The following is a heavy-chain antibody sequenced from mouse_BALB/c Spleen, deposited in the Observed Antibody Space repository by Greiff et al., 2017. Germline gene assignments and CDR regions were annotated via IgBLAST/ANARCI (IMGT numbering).Heavy chain of an antibody. D-gene: IGHD2-2*01. CDR1: GFTFSSYA. CDR2: ISSGGST. CDR3: ARGGYDEGYYFDY. V-gene: IGHV5-6-5*01. J-gene: IGHJ2*01. Sequence: EVMLVESGGGLVKPGGSLKLSCAASGFTFSSYAMSWVRQTPEKRLEWVASISSGGSTYYPDSVKGRFTISRDNARNILYLQMSSLRSEDTAMYYCARGGYDEGYYFDYWGQGTTLTVSS.